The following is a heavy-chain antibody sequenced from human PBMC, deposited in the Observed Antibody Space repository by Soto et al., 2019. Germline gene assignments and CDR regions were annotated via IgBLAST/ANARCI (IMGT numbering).Heavy chain of an antibody. CDR2: INHSGST. D-gene: IGHD3-3*01. V-gene: IGHV4-34*01. Sequence: SETLSLTCAVYGGSFSGYYWSWIRQPPGKGLEWIGEINHSGSTNYNPSLKSRVTISVDTSKNQFSLKLSSVTAADTAVYCCARRDYDFWSGYYTGIGAFDIWGQGTMVTVSS. J-gene: IGHJ3*02. CDR1: GGSFSGYY. CDR3: ARRDYDFWSGYYTGIGAFDI.